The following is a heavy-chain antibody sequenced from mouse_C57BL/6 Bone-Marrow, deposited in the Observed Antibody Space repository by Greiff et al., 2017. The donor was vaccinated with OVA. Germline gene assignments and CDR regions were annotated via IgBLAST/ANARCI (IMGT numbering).Heavy chain of an antibody. J-gene: IGHJ3*01. V-gene: IGHV14-4*01. Sequence: VQLQQSGAELVRPGASVKLSCTASGFNIKDDYMHWVKQRPEQGLEWIGWIDPENGDTEYASKFQGKATITADTSSNTAYLQLSSLTSEDTAVYYCTTYDGYSGCAYWGQGTLVTVSA. CDR3: TTYDGYSGCAY. D-gene: IGHD2-3*01. CDR1: GFNIKDDY. CDR2: IDPENGDT.